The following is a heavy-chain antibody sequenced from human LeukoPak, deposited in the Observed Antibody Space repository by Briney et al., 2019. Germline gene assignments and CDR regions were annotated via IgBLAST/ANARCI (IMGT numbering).Heavy chain of an antibody. V-gene: IGHV3-48*03. J-gene: IGHJ6*04. D-gene: IGHD6-13*01. CDR2: ISSSGSTI. Sequence: GGSLRLSCAASGFTFSSYEMNWVRQAPGKGLEWVSYISSSGSTIYYADSVKGRFTISRDNAKNSPYLQMNSLRAEDTAVYYCARDGSSWYGMDVWGKGTTVTVSS. CDR1: GFTFSSYE. CDR3: ARDGSSWYGMDV.